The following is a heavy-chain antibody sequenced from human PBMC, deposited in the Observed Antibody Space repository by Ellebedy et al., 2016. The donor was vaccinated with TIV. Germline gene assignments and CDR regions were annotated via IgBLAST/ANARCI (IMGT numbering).Heavy chain of an antibody. D-gene: IGHD3-10*01. V-gene: IGHV1-18*04. CDR3: ARDLRGSGSYHFDY. J-gene: IGHJ4*02. CDR2: ISAYNGNT. Sequence: ASVKVSCKASGYTFTSYGISWVRQAPGQGLEWMGWISAYNGNTNYAQKFQGRVTITADESTSTAYMELSSLRSEDTAVYYCARDLRGSGSYHFDYWGQGTLVTVSS. CDR1: GYTFTSYG.